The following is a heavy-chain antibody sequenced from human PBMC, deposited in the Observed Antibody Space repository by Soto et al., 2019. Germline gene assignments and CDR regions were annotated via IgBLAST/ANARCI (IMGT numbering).Heavy chain of an antibody. J-gene: IGHJ6*02. CDR3: ARDVERYFDWLSPDGMDV. D-gene: IGHD3-9*01. CDR2: ISSSSSTI. V-gene: IGHV3-48*02. Sequence: GGSLRLSCAASGFTFSSYSMNWVRQAPGKGLEWVSYISSSSSTIYYADSVKGRFTISRDNAKNSLYLQMNSLRDEDTAVYYCARDVERYFDWLSPDGMDVWGQGTTVTVSS. CDR1: GFTFSSYS.